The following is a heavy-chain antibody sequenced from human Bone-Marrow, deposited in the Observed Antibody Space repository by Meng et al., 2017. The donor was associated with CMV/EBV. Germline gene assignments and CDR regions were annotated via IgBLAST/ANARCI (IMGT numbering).Heavy chain of an antibody. J-gene: IGHJ4*02. D-gene: IGHD3-10*02. CDR3: ARTTNYVPTYLDY. V-gene: IGHV3-30*04. Sequence: GESLKISCAASGFTFSSYAMSWVRQAPGKGLEWVALISYDGSKQYYADSVKGRFTISRDDSQNTLYLQMNSLGAEDTARYYCARTTNYVPTYLDYWGQGTLVTGSS. CDR2: ISYDGSKQ. CDR1: GFTFSSYA.